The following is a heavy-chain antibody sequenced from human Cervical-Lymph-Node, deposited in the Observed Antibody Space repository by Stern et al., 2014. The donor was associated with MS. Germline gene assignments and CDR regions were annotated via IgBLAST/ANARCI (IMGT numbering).Heavy chain of an antibody. CDR3: AREAPVEPAATDAFDI. Sequence: VQLVESGGGVVQPGRSLRLSCAASGFTFSTYGMHWVRQAPGQGLEGVAVIWSDGTNSLYADSVKGRFTISRDNSKNTLYLQMNTLRTEDTAVYYCAREAPVEPAATDAFDIWGRGTMVAVSS. CDR1: GFTFSTYG. J-gene: IGHJ3*02. D-gene: IGHD2-2*01. CDR2: IWSDGTNS. V-gene: IGHV3-33*01.